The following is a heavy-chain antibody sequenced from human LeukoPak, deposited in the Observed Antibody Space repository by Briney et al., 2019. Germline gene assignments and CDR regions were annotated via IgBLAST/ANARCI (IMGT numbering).Heavy chain of an antibody. CDR2: IYYSGST. D-gene: IGHD5-18*01. V-gene: IGHV4-61*01. Sequence: SQTLSLTCTVSGGSISSGSYYWSWIRQPPGKGLEWIGYIYYSGSTNYNPSLKSRVTISVDTSKNQFSLKLSSVTAADTAVYYCASTASYYYMDVWGKGTTVTVSS. J-gene: IGHJ6*03. CDR1: GGSISSGSYY. CDR3: ASTASYYYMDV.